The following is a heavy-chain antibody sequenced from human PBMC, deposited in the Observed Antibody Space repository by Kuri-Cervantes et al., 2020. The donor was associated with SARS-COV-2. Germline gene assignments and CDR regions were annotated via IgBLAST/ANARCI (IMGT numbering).Heavy chain of an antibody. J-gene: IGHJ5*02. CDR3: ARHNRHYDFWSGYSSPYNWFDP. V-gene: IGHV4-39*01. CDR1: GGPISSSSYY. CDR2: IYYSGST. D-gene: IGHD3-3*01. Sequence: SETLSSTCTVPGGPISSSSYYWGWIRQPPGKGLEWIGSIYYSGSTYYNPSLKSRVTISVDTSRNQFSLKLSSVTAADTAVYYCARHNRHYDFWSGYSSPYNWFDPWGQGTLVTVSS.